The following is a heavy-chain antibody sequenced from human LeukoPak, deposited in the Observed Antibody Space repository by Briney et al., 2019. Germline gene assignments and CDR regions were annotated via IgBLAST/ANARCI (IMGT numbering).Heavy chain of an antibody. CDR3: AKVTRLTDPFDY. CDR2: ISYDGSNK. V-gene: IGHV3-30*18. D-gene: IGHD1-14*01. Sequence: SRRPSRPPSTPSPSSYATHCDSQPPGKGLEWVAGISYDGSNKYYADSVKGRFTISRDNSKNTLYLQMNSLRAEDTAVCYCAKVTRLTDPFDYWGQGTLVTVSS. J-gene: IGHJ4*02. CDR1: TPSPSSYA.